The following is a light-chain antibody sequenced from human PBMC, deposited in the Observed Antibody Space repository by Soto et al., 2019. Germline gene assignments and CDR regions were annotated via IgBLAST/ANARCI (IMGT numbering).Light chain of an antibody. CDR3: QQYNNCSWT. J-gene: IGKJ1*01. CDR1: QSISTW. V-gene: IGKV3-15*01. CDR2: GVS. Sequence: DIQMTQPPSTLSVSLGERVTISCRASQSISTWLAWSQQKPGKAPSLLIYGVSTMASGVPARFSASGSGTEFSLTISSLESDDFAVYYCQQYNNCSWTFGQGPKVDI.